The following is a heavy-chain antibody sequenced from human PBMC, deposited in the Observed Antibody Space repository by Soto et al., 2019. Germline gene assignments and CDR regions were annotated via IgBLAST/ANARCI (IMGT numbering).Heavy chain of an antibody. CDR3: ARDAPRYCSSSSCSTGFDP. V-gene: IGHV3-43D*04. Sequence: GGSLRLPCAAAGIPLAASGMYGFRQAPGKGLEWVSLISWDGGTTFYADSVKGRFTVSRDNSNKSLFLQMNNLRVEDTALDYCARDAPRYCSSSSCSTGFDPWGQGTLVTVSS. J-gene: IGHJ5*02. CDR1: GIPLAASG. CDR2: ISWDGGTT. D-gene: IGHD6-13*01.